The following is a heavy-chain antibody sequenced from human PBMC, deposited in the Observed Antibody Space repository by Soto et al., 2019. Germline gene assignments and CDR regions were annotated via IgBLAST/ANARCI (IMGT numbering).Heavy chain of an antibody. J-gene: IGHJ5*02. CDR1: GFTFTNYA. Sequence: EVQLLESGGGLVQPGGSLRLSCEASGFTFTNYAMSWVRQAPGEGLEWVSAITGTALSTYYIDSVEGRFTISRDNSTNTLYLQMNSLGAEDTAVYYCAKTMGPEHLTGTTRVNRFDAWGQGTMVTVSS. V-gene: IGHV3-23*01. CDR3: AKTMGPEHLTGTTRVNRFDA. CDR2: ITGTALST. D-gene: IGHD1-7*01.